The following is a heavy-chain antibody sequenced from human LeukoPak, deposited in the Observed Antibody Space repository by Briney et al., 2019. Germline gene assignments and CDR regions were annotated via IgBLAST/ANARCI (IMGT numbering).Heavy chain of an antibody. J-gene: IGHJ4*02. Sequence: SVKVSCKASGGTFSSYAISWVRQAPGQGLEWMGGIIPVFGTANYAQKFQGRVTITADESTSTAYMELSSLRFEDTAVYYCARWKRSGYYFDYWGQGTLVTVSS. CDR1: GGTFSSYA. CDR3: ARWKRSGYYFDY. CDR2: IIPVFGTA. D-gene: IGHD3-22*01. V-gene: IGHV1-69*13.